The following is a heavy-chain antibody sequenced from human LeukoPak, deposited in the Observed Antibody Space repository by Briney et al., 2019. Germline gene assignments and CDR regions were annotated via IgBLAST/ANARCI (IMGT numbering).Heavy chain of an antibody. CDR1: GFSLSATGVC. V-gene: IGHV2-5*01. CDR2: VYWNDDK. CDR3: APWSSVTSFDI. Sequence: ESGPTLVKPTQTLTLTCTLSGFSLSATGVCVGWIRQPPGKALEWLGFVYWNDDKRYSPSLKTRLTLTKDTSKNQVVLTMTNMDPADTATYYCAPWSSVTSFDIWGQGTMVTVSS. J-gene: IGHJ3*02. D-gene: IGHD3-10*01.